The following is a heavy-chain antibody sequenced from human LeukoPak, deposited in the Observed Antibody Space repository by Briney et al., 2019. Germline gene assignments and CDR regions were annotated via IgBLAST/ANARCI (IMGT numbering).Heavy chain of an antibody. CDR1: GFTLSSYA. CDR3: ASITVTSDAFDI. CDR2: ISYDGSNK. V-gene: IGHV3-30-3*01. Sequence: GGSLRLSCAASGFTLSSYAMHWVRQAPGKGLEWVAVISYDGSNKYYADSVKGRFTISRDNSRNTLYLQMNSLRAEDTAVYYCASITVTSDAFDIWGQGTMVTVSS. J-gene: IGHJ3*02. D-gene: IGHD4-17*01.